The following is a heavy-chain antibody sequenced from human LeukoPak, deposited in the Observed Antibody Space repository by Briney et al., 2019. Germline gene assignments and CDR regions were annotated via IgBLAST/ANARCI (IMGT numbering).Heavy chain of an antibody. CDR1: GGSFSGYY. J-gene: IGHJ4*02. D-gene: IGHD3-16*02. V-gene: IGHV4-34*01. Sequence: SETLSLTCAVYGGSFSGYYWSWIRQPPGKGLEWIGEINHSGSTNYNPSLKSRVTISVDTSKNQFSLKLSSVTAADTAVYYCARENYDYVWGSYRPGRYFDYWGQGTLVTVSS. CDR3: ARENYDYVWGSYRPGRYFDY. CDR2: INHSGST.